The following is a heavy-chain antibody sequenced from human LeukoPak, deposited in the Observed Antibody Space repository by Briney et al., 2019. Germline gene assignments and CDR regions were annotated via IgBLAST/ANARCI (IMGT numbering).Heavy chain of an antibody. CDR2: ISAYNGNT. Sequence: GASVKVSCKASGYTFTSYGISWVRQAPGQGLEWMGWISAYNGNTNYAQKLQGRVTMPTDTSTSTAYMELRSLRSDDTAVYYCARELRGYSYGYSHYFDYWGQGTLVTVSS. CDR1: GYTFTSYG. J-gene: IGHJ4*02. CDR3: ARELRGYSYGYSHYFDY. D-gene: IGHD5-18*01. V-gene: IGHV1-18*01.